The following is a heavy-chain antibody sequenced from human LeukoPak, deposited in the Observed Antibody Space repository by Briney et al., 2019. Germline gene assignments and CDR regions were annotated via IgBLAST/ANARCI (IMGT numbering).Heavy chain of an antibody. CDR2: INHSGSA. D-gene: IGHD5-18*01. CDR1: GGSISSYY. J-gene: IGHJ4*02. V-gene: IGHV4-34*01. CDR3: ARVVARVTAMVGGYFDY. Sequence: ETLSLTCTVSGGSISSYYWSWIRQPPGKGLEWIGEINHSGSANYNPSLKSRVTISVDTSKNQFSLKLSSVTAADTAVYYCARVVARVTAMVGGYFDYWGQGTLVTVSS.